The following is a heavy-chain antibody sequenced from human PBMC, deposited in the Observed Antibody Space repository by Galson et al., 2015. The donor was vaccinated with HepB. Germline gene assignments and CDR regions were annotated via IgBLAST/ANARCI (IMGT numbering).Heavy chain of an antibody. CDR1: GFSLSTSGMC. CDR2: IDWDDDK. Sequence: PALVKPTQTLTLTCTFSGFSLSTSGMCVSWIRQPPGKALEWLALIDWDDDKYYSTSLKTRLTISKDTSKNQVVLTMTNMDPVDTATYYCARSGSYVTYYYGMDVWGQGTTVTVSS. D-gene: IGHD1-26*01. J-gene: IGHJ6*02. CDR3: ARSGSYVTYYYGMDV. V-gene: IGHV2-70*01.